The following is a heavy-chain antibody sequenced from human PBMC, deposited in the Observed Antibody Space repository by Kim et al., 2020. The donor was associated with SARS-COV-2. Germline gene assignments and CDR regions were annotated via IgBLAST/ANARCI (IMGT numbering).Heavy chain of an antibody. Sequence: YNPSLKSRVTISVDTSKNQFSLKLSSVTAADTAVYYCARQRVMASSGFDPWGQGTLVTVSS. V-gene: IGHV4-39*01. J-gene: IGHJ5*02. CDR3: ARQRVMASSGFDP.